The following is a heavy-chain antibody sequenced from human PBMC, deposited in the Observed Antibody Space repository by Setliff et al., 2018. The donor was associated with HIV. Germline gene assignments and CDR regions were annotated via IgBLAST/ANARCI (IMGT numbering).Heavy chain of an antibody. J-gene: IGHJ6*03. CDR3: ARDAFVSGGYVDV. CDR2: ITSSSNYI. CDR1: GFTFISSS. Sequence: SGGSLRLSCAASGFTFISSSMNWVRQAPGKGLEWVSSITSSSNYIYYADSVKGRFTISRDNAKNSLYLQMNSLRAEETAMYYCARDAFVSGGYVDVWGKGTTVTVSS. V-gene: IGHV3-21*01. D-gene: IGHD6-19*01.